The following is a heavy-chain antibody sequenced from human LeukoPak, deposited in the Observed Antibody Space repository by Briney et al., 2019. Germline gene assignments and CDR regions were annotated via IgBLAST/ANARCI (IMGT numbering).Heavy chain of an antibody. Sequence: GGSLRLSCTASGFTINGYSMNWVRQAPGKGLEWVSSISTSSSYIYYADSVKGRFTISRNNPKNSLYLQMNSLRAEDTAVYYCARNGCDPSYFDYWGQGTLVTVSS. D-gene: IGHD2-21*02. CDR3: ARNGCDPSYFDY. J-gene: IGHJ4*02. CDR2: ISTSSSYI. V-gene: IGHV3-21*01. CDR1: GFTINGYS.